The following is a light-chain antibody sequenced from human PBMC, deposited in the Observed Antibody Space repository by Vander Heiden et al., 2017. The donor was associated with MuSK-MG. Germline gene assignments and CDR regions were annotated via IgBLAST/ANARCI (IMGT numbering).Light chain of an antibody. CDR3: HQRDDYPLT. CDR2: DAS. V-gene: IGKV3-11*01. J-gene: IGKJ4*01. CDR1: QSVDTY. Sequence: EIVLTQSPATLSLSPGERATLSCRASQSVDTYLAWFQQTPGQAPRLLIYDASTSVSGTPARFSRRRSGTDFTLTISSLDPEDIAVFYCHQRDDYPLTFGGGTKVE.